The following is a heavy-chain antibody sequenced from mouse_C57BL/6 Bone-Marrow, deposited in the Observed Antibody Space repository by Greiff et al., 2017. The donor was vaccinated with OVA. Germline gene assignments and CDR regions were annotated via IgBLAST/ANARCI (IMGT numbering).Heavy chain of an antibody. CDR3: TKYGNLLTMDY. D-gene: IGHD2-1*01. CDR1: GYTFTDYE. V-gene: IGHV1-15*01. CDR2: IDPETGGT. J-gene: IGHJ4*01. Sequence: VQLQQSGAELVRPGASVTLSCKASGYTFTDYEMHWVKQTPVHGLEWIGAIDPETGGTAYNQKFKGKAILTADKSSSTAYMELRSLTSEDSAVYYCTKYGNLLTMDYWGQGTSVTVSS.